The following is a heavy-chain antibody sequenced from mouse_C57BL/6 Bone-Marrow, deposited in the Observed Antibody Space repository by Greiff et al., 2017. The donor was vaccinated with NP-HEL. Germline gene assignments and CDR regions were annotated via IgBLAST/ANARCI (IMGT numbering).Heavy chain of an antibody. J-gene: IGHJ4*01. Sequence: VQLQQPGAELVKPGASVKLSCKASGYTFTSYWMHWVKQRPGQGLEWIGMIHPNSGSTNYNEKFKSKATLTVDKSSSTAYMQLSSLTSEDSAVYYCARRTTTVARYDGYYGNYYAMDYWGQGTSVTVSS. CDR1: GYTFTSYW. D-gene: IGHD2-3*01. CDR3: ARRTTTVARYDGYYGNYYAMDY. CDR2: IHPNSGST. V-gene: IGHV1-64*01.